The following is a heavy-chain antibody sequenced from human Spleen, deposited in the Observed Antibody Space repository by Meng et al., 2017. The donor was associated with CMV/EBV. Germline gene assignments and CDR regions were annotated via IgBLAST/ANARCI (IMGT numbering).Heavy chain of an antibody. J-gene: IGHJ4*02. V-gene: IGHV1-2*02. CDR3: ARVPPPRFHYGRDSAVH. CDR1: GYTFTGYY. D-gene: IGHD4-23*01. Sequence: ASVNVSCKASGYTFTGYYMHWVRQAPGQGLEWMGWINPNSGGTNYAQKFQGRVTMTTDTSITTAYMELSRLRSDDTAIYYCARVPPPRFHYGRDSAVHWGQGTLVTVSS. CDR2: INPNSGGT.